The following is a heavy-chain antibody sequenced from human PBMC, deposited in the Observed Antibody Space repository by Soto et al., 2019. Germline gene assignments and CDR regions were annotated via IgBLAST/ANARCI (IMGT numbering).Heavy chain of an antibody. J-gene: IGHJ6*02. D-gene: IGHD3-22*01. Sequence: ASVKVSCKASGYTFTSYGISWVRQAPGQGLEWMGWISAYNGNTNYAQKLQGRVTMTTDTSTSTAYMELRSLRSDDTAVYYCARDLGDSSGYYYPPYYYGMDVWGQGTTVTVSS. V-gene: IGHV1-18*01. CDR2: ISAYNGNT. CDR1: GYTFTSYG. CDR3: ARDLGDSSGYYYPPYYYGMDV.